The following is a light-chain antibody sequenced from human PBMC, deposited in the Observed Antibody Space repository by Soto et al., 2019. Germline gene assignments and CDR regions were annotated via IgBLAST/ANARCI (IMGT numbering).Light chain of an antibody. V-gene: IGLV1-40*01. CDR1: SSNIGAGFD. CDR2: NTN. Sequence: QSVLTQPPSVSGAPGQRVTISCTGSSSNIGAGFDVHWYQHVPGSAPKLLIYNTNNRPSGVSARFSGSKSGTSASLAITGLQAEDETDYYCQSYDSRLSGSVFGGGTKVTVL. J-gene: IGLJ2*01. CDR3: QSYDSRLSGSV.